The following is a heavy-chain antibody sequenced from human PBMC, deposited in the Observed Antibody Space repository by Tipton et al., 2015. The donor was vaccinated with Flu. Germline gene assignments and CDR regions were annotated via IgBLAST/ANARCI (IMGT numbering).Heavy chain of an antibody. Sequence: LRLSCIVSGGSISSGGAYWTWIRQHPGKGLEWIGCIYYSGTTYYNPSLESRLTISVDTSKNQFSLRLNSVTAADTAVYYCARDQGFGDGLTYDYYVMDVWGQVTTVTVSS. CDR2: IYYSGTT. J-gene: IGHJ6*02. CDR1: GGSISSGGAY. CDR3: ARDQGFGDGLTYDYYVMDV. V-gene: IGHV4-31*03. D-gene: IGHD3-10*01.